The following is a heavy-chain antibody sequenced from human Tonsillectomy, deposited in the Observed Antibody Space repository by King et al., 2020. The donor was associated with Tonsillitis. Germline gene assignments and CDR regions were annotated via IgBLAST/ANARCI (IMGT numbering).Heavy chain of an antibody. Sequence: VQLVESGGGLVKPGGSLRLSCATSGFTISNYDMNWVRQAPGKGLEWVSSISTNSKYMYYADPVKGRFTISRHIPKNSLCLQMNSLTAEDTAFYYCAKDKGTTYYDSGRGAFDIWGQGTMVTVSS. CDR2: ISTNSKYM. V-gene: IGHV3-21*06. CDR1: GFTISNYD. D-gene: IGHD3-22*01. CDR3: AKDKGTTYYDSGRGAFDI. J-gene: IGHJ3*02.